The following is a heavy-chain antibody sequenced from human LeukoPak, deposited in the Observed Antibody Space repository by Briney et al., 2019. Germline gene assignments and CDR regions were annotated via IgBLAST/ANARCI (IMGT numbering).Heavy chain of an antibody. CDR1: GFSVSDTH. CDR3: AKDEDNYYESRGFDC. CDR2: MYTGGTT. V-gene: IGHV3-53*01. D-gene: IGHD3-22*01. J-gene: IGHJ4*02. Sequence: GGSLRLSCAASGFSVSDTHMSWVRQAPGKGLEWVSAMYTGGTTYYADSVTGRFTISRDKSKNTLYLQMNSLRVEDTAVYYCAKDEDNYYESRGFDCWGQGTLVTVSS.